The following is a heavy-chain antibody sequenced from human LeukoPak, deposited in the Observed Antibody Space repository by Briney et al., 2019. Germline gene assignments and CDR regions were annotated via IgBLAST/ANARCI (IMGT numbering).Heavy chain of an antibody. D-gene: IGHD6-19*01. CDR1: GFTFSHLA. V-gene: IGHV3-23*01. CDR2: ISDSGGTT. Sequence: GGSLRLSCVASGFTFSHLAMGWVRQAPGKGLHRVSVISDSGGTTYYADSVKGRFTISRDNSRNTLYLQMNSLRVEETAVYYCAKDARRSSGWYFFDHWGQGTLVTVSS. J-gene: IGHJ4*02. CDR3: AKDARRSSGWYFFDH.